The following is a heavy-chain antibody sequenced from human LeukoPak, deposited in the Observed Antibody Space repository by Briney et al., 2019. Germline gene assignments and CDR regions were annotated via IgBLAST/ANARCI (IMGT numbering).Heavy chain of an antibody. CDR3: ARESYWGSSAKGFDY. CDR2: IDKTSSNI. D-gene: IGHD7-27*01. CDR1: GFIFTGYS. J-gene: IGHJ4*02. Sequence: GGSLRLSCAASGFIFTGYSINWVRQAPGKGLEWISYIDKTSSNIYYADSVKGRFTISRDNAKNSLYLQMNSLRAEDTAVYYCARESYWGSSAKGFDYWGQGTLVTVSS. V-gene: IGHV3-48*01.